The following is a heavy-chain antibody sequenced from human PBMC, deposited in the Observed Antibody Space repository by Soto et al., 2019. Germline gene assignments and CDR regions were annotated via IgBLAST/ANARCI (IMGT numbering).Heavy chain of an antibody. Sequence: SETLSLTCTVSGGSISTYYWTWIRQPPGRGLEWIGHIYYTGSTNYNPSLKSRVTVSVDTSKNQFSLKLSSVTAADTAVYYCARVSGSYYYGMDVWGQGNTVTVS. D-gene: IGHD1-26*01. CDR1: GGSISTYY. V-gene: IGHV4-59*01. J-gene: IGHJ6*02. CDR3: ARVSGSYYYGMDV. CDR2: IYYTGST.